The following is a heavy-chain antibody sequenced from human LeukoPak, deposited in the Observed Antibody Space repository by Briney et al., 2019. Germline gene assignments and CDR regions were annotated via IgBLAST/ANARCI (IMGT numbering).Heavy chain of an antibody. CDR3: ARDRAGLSSTSYYYGMDV. Sequence: PSETLSLTCTVSGGSISSGDYYWSWIRQPPGKGLEWIGYIYYSGSTYYNPSLKSRVTISVDTSKNQFSLKLSSVTAADTAVYYCARDRAGLSSTSYYYGMDVWGQGTTVTVSS. J-gene: IGHJ6*02. V-gene: IGHV4-30-4*01. D-gene: IGHD2-2*01. CDR1: GGSISSGDYY. CDR2: IYYSGST.